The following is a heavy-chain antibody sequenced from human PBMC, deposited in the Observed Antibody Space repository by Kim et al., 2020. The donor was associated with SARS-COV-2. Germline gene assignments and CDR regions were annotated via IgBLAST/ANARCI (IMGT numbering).Heavy chain of an antibody. D-gene: IGHD3-9*01. V-gene: IGHV3-33*06. CDR1: GFTFRSYA. Sequence: GGSLRLSCAASGFTFRSYAMHWVRQAPGKGLEWVAVIWYDGSNKYYADSVKGRFTISRDNSKNTLYLQMNSLRAEDTAVYYCAKDRHVLRYFDWLSVDYWGQGTLVTVSS. CDR2: IWYDGSNK. J-gene: IGHJ4*02. CDR3: AKDRHVLRYFDWLSVDY.